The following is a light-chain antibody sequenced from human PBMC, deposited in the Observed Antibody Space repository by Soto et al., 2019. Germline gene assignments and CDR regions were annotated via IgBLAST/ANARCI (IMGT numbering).Light chain of an antibody. Sequence: QSVLTQPPSVSGAPGQRVTISCTGSSSNFGAGYDVHWYQQLPGTAPKLLIYGNSNRPSEVPDRFSGSKSGTSASLAITGFQAEDEADYYCQSYDSSLSGSYVFGTGTKLTVL. J-gene: IGLJ1*01. V-gene: IGLV1-40*01. CDR1: SSNFGAGYD. CDR3: QSYDSSLSGSYV. CDR2: GNS.